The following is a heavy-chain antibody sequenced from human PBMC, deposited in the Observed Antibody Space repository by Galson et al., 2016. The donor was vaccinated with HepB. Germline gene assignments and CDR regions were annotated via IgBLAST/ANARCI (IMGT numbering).Heavy chain of an antibody. CDR1: GFSFRFSGVG. V-gene: IGHV2-5*02. CDR2: IYWDDDT. D-gene: IGHD4-17*01. CDR3: AHRRPGYGLRTTGFGT. Sequence: PALVKPTQTLTLTCTFSGFSFRFSGVGVGWIRQPPGKALEWLAVIYWDDDTYYTPSLQTRLTITKDTSKNQVTLTMTNMDPVDTATYYCAHRRPGYGLRTTGFGTWGQGTLVTVAS. J-gene: IGHJ5*02.